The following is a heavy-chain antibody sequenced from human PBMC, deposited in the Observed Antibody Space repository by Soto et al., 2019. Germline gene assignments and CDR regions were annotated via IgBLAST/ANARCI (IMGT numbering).Heavy chain of an antibody. V-gene: IGHV3-30*18. CDR2: ISHDGSKK. J-gene: IGHJ2*01. D-gene: IGHD3-22*01. Sequence: VQLVESGGGVVQPGRSLRLSCAASGFIFSSYGMHWVRQAPGKGLEWVAVISHDGSKKYYADSVKGRFTISRDNSKNTLYLQMNSRRAEDTAVYYCAKDRTDPPWTMIGLWGRGTLVTVSS. CDR3: AKDRTDPPWTMIGL. CDR1: GFIFSSYG.